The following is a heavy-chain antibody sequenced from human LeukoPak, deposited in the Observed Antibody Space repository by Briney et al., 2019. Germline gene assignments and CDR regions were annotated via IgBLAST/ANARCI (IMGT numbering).Heavy chain of an antibody. CDR2: ISGSGGGT. CDR3: AAPGYSSSWFDY. J-gene: IGHJ4*02. V-gene: IGHV3-23*01. CDR1: GFTFSSYA. D-gene: IGHD6-13*01. Sequence: GGSLRLSCAASGFTFSSYAMSWVRQAPGKGLEWVSAISGSGGGTYYADSVKGRFTISRDNSKNTLYLQMNSLRAKDTAVYYCAAPGYSSSWFDYWGQGTLVTVSS.